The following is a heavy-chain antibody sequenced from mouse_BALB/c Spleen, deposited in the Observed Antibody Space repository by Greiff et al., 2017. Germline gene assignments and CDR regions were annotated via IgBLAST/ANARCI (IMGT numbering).Heavy chain of an antibody. D-gene: IGHD1-1*01. CDR2: INPNNGGT. Sequence: EVQLQQSGPELVKPGASVKIPCKASGYTFTDYNMDWVKQSHGKSLEWIGDINPNNGGTIYNQKFKGKATLTVDKSSSTAYMELRSLTSEDTAVYYCARSPFTTNYWYFDVWGAGTTVTVSS. J-gene: IGHJ1*01. CDR3: ARSPFTTNYWYFDV. V-gene: IGHV1-18*01. CDR1: GYTFTDYN.